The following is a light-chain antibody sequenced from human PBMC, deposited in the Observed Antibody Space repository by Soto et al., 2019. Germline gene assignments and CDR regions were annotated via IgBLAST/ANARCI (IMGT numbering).Light chain of an antibody. CDR3: GTWDSSLSASV. J-gene: IGLJ1*01. V-gene: IGLV1-51*01. CDR2: DNN. Sequence: QSVLTQPPSVSGAPGQRVAISCTGTSSNFGAGYDVHWYQQLPGTAPKLLIYDNNKRPSGIPDRFSGSKSGTSATLGITGLQTGDEADYYCGTWDSSLSASVFGTGTKVTVL. CDR1: SSNFGAGYD.